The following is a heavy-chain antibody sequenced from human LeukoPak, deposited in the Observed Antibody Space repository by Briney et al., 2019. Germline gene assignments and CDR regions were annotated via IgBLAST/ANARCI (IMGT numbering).Heavy chain of an antibody. CDR1: GFTFSSYG. CDR3: AKGRGVVPAAWFDY. D-gene: IGHD2-2*01. V-gene: IGHV3-23*01. CDR2: ISGSGGST. Sequence: GGSLRLSCAASGFTFSSYGMSWVRQAPGKGLEWVSAISGSGGSTYYADSVKGRFTISRDNSKNTLYLQMNSLRAEDTAVYYCAKGRGVVPAAWFDYWGQGTLVTVSS. J-gene: IGHJ4*02.